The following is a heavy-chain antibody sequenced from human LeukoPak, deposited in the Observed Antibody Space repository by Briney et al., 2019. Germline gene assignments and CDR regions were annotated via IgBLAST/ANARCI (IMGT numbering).Heavy chain of an antibody. Sequence: SETLSLTCAVSGGSISSSNWWCWGRQPPGKGLEWMGEIYHSGSTNYNPPPKSRVTISVDKSKNQFSLKLSSVTAADTAVYYCARAPPGGDYGDYRPFDYWGQGTLVTVSS. CDR3: ARAPPGGDYGDYRPFDY. CDR1: GGSISSSNW. V-gene: IGHV4-4*02. J-gene: IGHJ4*02. CDR2: IYHSGST. D-gene: IGHD4-17*01.